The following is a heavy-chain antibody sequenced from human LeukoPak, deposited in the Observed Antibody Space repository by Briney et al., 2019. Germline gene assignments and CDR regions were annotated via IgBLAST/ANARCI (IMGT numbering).Heavy chain of an antibody. V-gene: IGHV3-74*01. CDR1: GFTFSSYW. Sequence: GGSLRPSCAASGFTFSSYWMHWVRQAPGKGLVWVSRINSDGSSTSYADSVKGRFTISRDNAKNTLYLQMNSLRAEDTAVYYCARERMYYYDSSGYPNYDYWGQGTLVTVSS. J-gene: IGHJ4*02. CDR2: INSDGSST. D-gene: IGHD3-22*01. CDR3: ARERMYYYDSSGYPNYDY.